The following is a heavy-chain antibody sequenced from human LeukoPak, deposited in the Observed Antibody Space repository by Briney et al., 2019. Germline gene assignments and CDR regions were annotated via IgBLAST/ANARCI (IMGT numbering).Heavy chain of an antibody. CDR2: INPSGGST. J-gene: IGHJ4*02. V-gene: IGHV1-46*01. Sequence: GASVKVSCKASGYTFTSYGISWVRQAPGQGLEWMGIINPSGGSTSYAQKFQGRVTMTRDTSTSTVYMELSSLRSEDTAVYYCARTPDYYDSSGYYPFGYWGQGTLVTVSS. CDR1: GYTFTSYG. D-gene: IGHD3-22*01. CDR3: ARTPDYYDSSGYYPFGY.